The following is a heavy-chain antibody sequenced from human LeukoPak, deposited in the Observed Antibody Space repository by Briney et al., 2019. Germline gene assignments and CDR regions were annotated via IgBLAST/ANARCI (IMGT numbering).Heavy chain of an antibody. V-gene: IGHV3-30*02. CDR2: IRYDGSNK. CDR1: GFTFSSYG. J-gene: IGHJ6*03. Sequence: PGGSLRLSCAASGFTFSSYGMHWVRQAPGKGLEWVAFIRYDGSNKYYADSVKGRFTISRDNSKNTLYLQMNSLRAEDTAVYYCWAYCSSTSCQGYYYYMDVWGKGTTVTVSS. CDR3: WAYCSSTSCQGYYYYMDV. D-gene: IGHD2-2*01.